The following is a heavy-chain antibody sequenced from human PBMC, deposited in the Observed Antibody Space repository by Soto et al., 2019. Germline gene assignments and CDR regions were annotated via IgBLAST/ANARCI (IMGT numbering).Heavy chain of an antibody. J-gene: IGHJ4*02. CDR2: INPNSGGT. V-gene: IGHV1-2*04. Sequence: ASVKVSCKASGYTFTGYYMHWVRQAPGQGLEWKGWINPNSGGTNYAQKFQGWVTMTRDTSISTAYMELSRLRSDDTAVYCCARGITKIPGFSADYWGQGTLVTVSS. CDR1: GYTFTGYY. CDR3: ARGITKIPGFSADY. D-gene: IGHD3-22*01.